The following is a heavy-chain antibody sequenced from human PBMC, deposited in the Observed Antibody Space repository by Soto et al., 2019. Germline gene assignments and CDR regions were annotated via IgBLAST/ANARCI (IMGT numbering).Heavy chain of an antibody. CDR3: AKDHGGGNFFLYCDL. D-gene: IGHD2-15*01. V-gene: IGHV3-30*18. J-gene: IGHJ4*02. Sequence: GGSLRLSCAASGFSFRNYGMHWVRQAPGKGLEWVAVISYEGSRISYAASVKGRFTISRDNSKNAVFLQMNRLTPDDTAVYSCAKDHGGGNFFLYCDLWGQGTLVTVSS. CDR1: GFSFRNYG. CDR2: ISYEGSRI.